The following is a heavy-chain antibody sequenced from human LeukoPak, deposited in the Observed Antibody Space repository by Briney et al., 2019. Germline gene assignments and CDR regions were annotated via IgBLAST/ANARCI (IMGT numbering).Heavy chain of an antibody. Sequence: AETLSLTCTVSGGSISSSTYYWGWIRQTPGKGLEWIVTFYYSGSTYYNPSLKPGVSISVDTSKNQFSLQLSSVTAADTAVYYCASLPDYYGSGSSLDIWGQGTMVTVSS. CDR2: FYYSGST. V-gene: IGHV4-39*01. CDR3: ASLPDYYGSGSSLDI. CDR1: GGSISSSTYY. J-gene: IGHJ3*02. D-gene: IGHD3-10*01.